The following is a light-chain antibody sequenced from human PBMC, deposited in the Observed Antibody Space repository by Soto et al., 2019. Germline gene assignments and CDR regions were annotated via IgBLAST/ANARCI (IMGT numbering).Light chain of an antibody. CDR1: QSISSY. V-gene: IGKV1-5*03. CDR2: KAS. Sequence: DIQLTQSPSFLSASVGDRVTISCRTSQSISSYLNWHQQKPGKAPKLLISKASSLESGVPSRFSGSGSGTEFTLTISSLQPDDFATYYCQQYKSYRAFGQGTKVDIK. CDR3: QQYKSYRA. J-gene: IGKJ1*01.